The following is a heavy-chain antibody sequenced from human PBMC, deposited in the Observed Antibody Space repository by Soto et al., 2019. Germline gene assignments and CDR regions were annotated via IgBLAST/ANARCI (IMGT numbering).Heavy chain of an antibody. CDR2: IYWDDDK. J-gene: IGHJ6*02. CDR3: VQSRCGGDCLQSYSSHSYYGLDV. D-gene: IGHD2-21*02. CDR1: GFSLSTTGVG. V-gene: IGHV2-5*02. Sequence: QITLKESGPTLVKPTQTLTLTCSFSGFSLSTTGVGVGWIRQPPGKALEWLALIYWDDDKRYNPSLNSRLTITEDTSKTQVVLAMTNTDPVDTATYYCVQSRCGGDCLQSYSSHSYYGLDVWGQGTTVTVSS.